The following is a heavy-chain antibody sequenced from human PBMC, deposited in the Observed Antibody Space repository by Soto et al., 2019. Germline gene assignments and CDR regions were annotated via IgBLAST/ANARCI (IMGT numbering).Heavy chain of an antibody. Sequence: QVQLVQSGAEVKKPGASVKVSCKASGITSTTYAIHWVRQAPGQGLEWMGWINTGNGKTRYSRRFLGRVSLTTDTSARTASMDLSSLTSEDTAVYYCARAISGYVTWGQGTLITVSS. V-gene: IGHV1-3*04. J-gene: IGHJ5*02. D-gene: IGHD5-12*01. CDR3: ARAISGYVT. CDR1: GITSTTYA. CDR2: INTGNGKT.